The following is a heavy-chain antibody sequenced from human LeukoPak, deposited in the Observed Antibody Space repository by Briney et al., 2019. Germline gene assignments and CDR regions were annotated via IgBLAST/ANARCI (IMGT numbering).Heavy chain of an antibody. V-gene: IGHV1-2*02. CDR1: GYTFIDYY. J-gene: IGHJ4*02. D-gene: IGHD3-9*01. CDR3: ARGHDNTGYNYFDY. Sequence: ASVKVSCKASGYTFIDYYIHWVRQAPGPRLERMGWINPNSGGTNFAQKFQGRVTMTRDTSISTTFMDLSSLTSDDTAIYYCARGHDNTGYNYFDYWGQGTLVTVSS. CDR2: INPNSGGT.